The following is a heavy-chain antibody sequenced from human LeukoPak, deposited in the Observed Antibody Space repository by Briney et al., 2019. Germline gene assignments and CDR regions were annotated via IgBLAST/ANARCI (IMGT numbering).Heavy chain of an antibody. J-gene: IGHJ4*02. D-gene: IGHD2-21*02. CDR1: GFSFSSYA. Sequence: GGSLRLSCAASGFSFSSYAMSWVRQAPGKGLEWVSIISDSGGSTFYADSVQGRFTIPRDKSKNTLYLQMNSLRAEDTAVYYCARRTVTATLFDYWGQGTLVTVSS. CDR3: ARRTVTATLFDY. V-gene: IGHV3-23*01. CDR2: ISDSGGST.